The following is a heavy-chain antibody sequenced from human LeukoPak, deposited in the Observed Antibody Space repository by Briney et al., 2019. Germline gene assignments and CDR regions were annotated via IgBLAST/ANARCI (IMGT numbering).Heavy chain of an antibody. J-gene: IGHJ4*02. CDR3: AKSGARLAYCGGDCYSYFDY. V-gene: IGHV3-23*01. CDR2: ISDSGDDT. CDR1: GFTFSNYV. Sequence: GGSLRLSCTGSGFTFSNYVMSWVRQAPGKRLEWVSGISDSGDDTDYADSVKGRFTISRDNSKNTLFLQMNILRAEDTAVYYCAKSGARLAYCGGDCYSYFDYWGQGTLVTVSS. D-gene: IGHD2-21*02.